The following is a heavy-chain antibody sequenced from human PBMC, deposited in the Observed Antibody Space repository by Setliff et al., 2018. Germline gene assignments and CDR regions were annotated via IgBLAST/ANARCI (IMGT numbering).Heavy chain of an antibody. Sequence: SETLSLTCTVSGGSISSRSYYWGWIRQPPGKGLEWIGSIYHSGSTYYNPSLKSRVTISVDTSKNQFSLKLSSVTAADTAVYYCARHKAGITIFGVVINPDAFDIWGQGTMVTVSS. V-gene: IGHV4-39*01. D-gene: IGHD3-3*01. CDR1: GGSISSRSYY. J-gene: IGHJ3*02. CDR3: ARHKAGITIFGVVINPDAFDI. CDR2: IYHSGST.